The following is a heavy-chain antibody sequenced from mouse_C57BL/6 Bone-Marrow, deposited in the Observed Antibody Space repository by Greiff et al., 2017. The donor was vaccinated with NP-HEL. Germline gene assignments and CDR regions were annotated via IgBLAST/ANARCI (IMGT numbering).Heavy chain of an antibody. D-gene: IGHD2-2*01. Sequence: LVESGAELARPGASVKLSCKASGYTFTSYGLSWVKQRTGQGLEWIGEIYPRSGNTYYNEKFKGKATLTADKSSSTAYMELRSLTSEDSAVYFCARSGYYWYFDVWGTGTTVTVSS. CDR3: ARSGYYWYFDV. V-gene: IGHV1-81*01. CDR2: IYPRSGNT. J-gene: IGHJ1*03. CDR1: GYTFTSYG.